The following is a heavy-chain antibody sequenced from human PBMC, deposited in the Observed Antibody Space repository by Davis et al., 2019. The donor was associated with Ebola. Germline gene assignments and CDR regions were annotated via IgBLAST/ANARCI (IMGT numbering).Heavy chain of an antibody. CDR2: IYTDGRM. CDR1: GFSVSDKY. V-gene: IGHV3-66*01. Sequence: GGSLRLSCAASGFSVSDKYMSWVRQAPGKGLEWVSVIYTDGRMYHADSVKGRFTISRDNAKNSLYLQMSSLRAEDTAVYYCARGIGKMDTSSSGSWGQGTLVTVSS. D-gene: IGHD6-6*01. CDR3: ARGIGKMDTSSSGS. J-gene: IGHJ5*02.